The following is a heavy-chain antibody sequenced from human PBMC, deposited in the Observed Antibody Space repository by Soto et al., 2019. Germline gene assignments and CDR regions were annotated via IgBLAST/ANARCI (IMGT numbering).Heavy chain of an antibody. J-gene: IGHJ4*02. CDR3: AKDRGTAMALDYFDY. V-gene: IGHV3-23*01. Sequence: GGSLRLSCAASGFTFSSYAMSWIRQAPGKGLEWVSAISGSGGSTYYADSVKGRFTISRDNSKNTLYLQMNSLRAEDTAVYYCAKDRGTAMALDYFDYWGQGTLVTVSS. D-gene: IGHD5-18*01. CDR1: GFTFSSYA. CDR2: ISGSGGST.